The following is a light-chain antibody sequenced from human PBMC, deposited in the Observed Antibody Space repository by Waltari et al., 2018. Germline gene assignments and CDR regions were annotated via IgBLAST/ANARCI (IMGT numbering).Light chain of an antibody. V-gene: IGKV3-15*01. CDR1: QSIGSS. Sequence: ETVETQSPATLSVSPGERATLSCTTSQSIGSSLAWYQQKPGQAPRLLIYRASTRATGIPARFSGSGSETEFTLTISSLQSEDFAVYYCQQYNNWPPGTFGQGTKVEI. CDR2: RAS. J-gene: IGKJ1*01. CDR3: QQYNNWPPGT.